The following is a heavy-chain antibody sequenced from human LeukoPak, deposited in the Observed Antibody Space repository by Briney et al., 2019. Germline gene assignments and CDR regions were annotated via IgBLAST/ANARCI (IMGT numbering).Heavy chain of an antibody. Sequence: SVKVSCKASGGTFSSYAISWVRQAPGQGLEWMGGIIPIFGTANYAQKFQGRVTITADESTSTAYMELSSLRSEDTAVYYCARVVDGDYEYYFDYWGQGTLVTVSS. D-gene: IGHD4-17*01. J-gene: IGHJ4*02. CDR3: ARVVDGDYEYYFDY. V-gene: IGHV1-69*13. CDR2: IIPIFGTA. CDR1: GGTFSSYA.